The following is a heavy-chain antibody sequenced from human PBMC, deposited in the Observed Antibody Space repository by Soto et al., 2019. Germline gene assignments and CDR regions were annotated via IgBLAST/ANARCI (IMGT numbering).Heavy chain of an antibody. D-gene: IGHD6-19*01. CDR2: ISAYNGNT. CDR1: GYTFTSYG. CDR3: ARDDPSQWPLDY. Sequence: ASVKVSCKASGYTFTSYGISWVRQAPGQGLERMGWISAYNGNTNYAQKLQGRVTMTTDTSTSTAYMELRSLRSDDTAVYYCARDDPSQWPLDYWGQGTLVTVSS. V-gene: IGHV1-18*01. J-gene: IGHJ4*02.